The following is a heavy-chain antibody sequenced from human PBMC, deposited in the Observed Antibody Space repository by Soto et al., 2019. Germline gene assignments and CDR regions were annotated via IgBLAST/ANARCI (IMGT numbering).Heavy chain of an antibody. CDR1: GFTFSSYA. CDR3: ARDSYYYDSSGYSWFDP. V-gene: IGHV3-30-3*01. J-gene: IGHJ5*02. CDR2: ISYDGSNK. Sequence: GGSLRLSCAASGFTFSSYAMHWVRQAPGKGLEWVAVISYDGSNKYYADSVKGRFTISRDNSKNTLYLQMNSLRAEDTAVYYCARDSYYYDSSGYSWFDPWGQGTLVTVSS. D-gene: IGHD3-22*01.